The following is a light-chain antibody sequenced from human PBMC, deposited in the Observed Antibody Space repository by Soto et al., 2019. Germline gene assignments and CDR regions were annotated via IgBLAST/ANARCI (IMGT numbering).Light chain of an antibody. Sequence: ESMLTQSPGTLSLSPGERATLSCRASQSVSTRYLAWYQQKPGQAPRLLIYGASIRATGIPERFSGSGSGTDFTLTISILEPEDFAVYYCHQFGSSPPAFTFGQGTKLEI. J-gene: IGKJ2*01. V-gene: IGKV3-20*01. CDR3: HQFGSSPPAFT. CDR2: GAS. CDR1: QSVSTRY.